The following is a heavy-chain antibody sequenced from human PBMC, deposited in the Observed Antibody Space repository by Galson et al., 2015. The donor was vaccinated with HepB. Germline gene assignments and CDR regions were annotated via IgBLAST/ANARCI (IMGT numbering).Heavy chain of an antibody. Sequence: SVKVSCKVSGYTLTELSMHWVRQAPGKGLEWMGTFESEDGGPLHAQQFQGRVTMTQDAATDTAYMELSSLRSEDTAVYYCTSPRGGYDAFHIWGQGTMVTVSS. CDR1: GYTLTELS. D-gene: IGHD3-22*01. V-gene: IGHV1-24*01. J-gene: IGHJ3*02. CDR2: FESEDGGP. CDR3: TSPRGGYDAFHI.